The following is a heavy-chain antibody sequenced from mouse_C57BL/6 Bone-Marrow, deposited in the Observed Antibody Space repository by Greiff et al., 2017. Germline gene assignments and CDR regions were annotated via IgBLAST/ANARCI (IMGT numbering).Heavy chain of an antibody. CDR1: GYSITSGYY. Sequence: DVKLQESGPGLVKPSQSLSLTCSVTGYSITSGYYWNWIRQFPGNKLEWMGYISYDGSNNYNPSLKNRISITRDTSKNQFFLKLNSVTTEDTATYYCAREVTGIFFDYWGQGTTLTVSS. J-gene: IGHJ2*01. V-gene: IGHV3-6*01. CDR2: ISYDGSN. CDR3: AREVTGIFFDY. D-gene: IGHD4-1*01.